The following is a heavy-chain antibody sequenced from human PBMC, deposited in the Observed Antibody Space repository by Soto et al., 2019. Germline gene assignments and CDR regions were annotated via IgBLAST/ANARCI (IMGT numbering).Heavy chain of an antibody. J-gene: IGHJ4*02. Sequence: VGSLRHSWAASGLICSSEWMGWVRQATGKGLVWVSRINTDGSDTRYADSVKGRFTISRDNAKNTVYLQMNSLRAEDTGVYYCVRDRPGSQEYFDYWGQGNMVTVSS. CDR3: VRDRPGSQEYFDY. CDR1: GLICSSEW. V-gene: IGHV3-74*01. D-gene: IGHD3-10*01. CDR2: INTDGSDT.